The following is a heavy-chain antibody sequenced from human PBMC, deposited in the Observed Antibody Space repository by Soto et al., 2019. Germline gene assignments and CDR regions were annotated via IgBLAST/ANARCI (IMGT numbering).Heavy chain of an antibody. D-gene: IGHD5-18*01. CDR1: GFTFSSYE. J-gene: IGHJ4*02. V-gene: IGHV3-48*03. CDR3: ASDRYSYGNRYFDY. Sequence: EVQLVESGGGLVQPGGSLRLSCAASGFTFSSYEMNWVRQAPGKGLEWVSYISSSGSTIYYADSVKGRFTISRDNAKNSLYLQMHSLRAEDTAVYDCASDRYSYGNRYFDYWGQGTLVAVSS. CDR2: ISSSGSTI.